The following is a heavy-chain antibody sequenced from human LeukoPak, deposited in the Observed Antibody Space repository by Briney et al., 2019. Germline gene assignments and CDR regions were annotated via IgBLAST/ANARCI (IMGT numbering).Heavy chain of an antibody. Sequence: GGSLRLSCAASGFTFSSYAMHWVRQAPGKGLEWVAVISYDGSNKYYADSVKGRFTISRDNSKNTLYLQMNSLRAEDTAVYYCARAAMATDFDYWGQGTLATVSS. CDR1: GFTFSSYA. CDR2: ISYDGSNK. CDR3: ARAAMATDFDY. J-gene: IGHJ4*02. D-gene: IGHD5-18*01. V-gene: IGHV3-30*04.